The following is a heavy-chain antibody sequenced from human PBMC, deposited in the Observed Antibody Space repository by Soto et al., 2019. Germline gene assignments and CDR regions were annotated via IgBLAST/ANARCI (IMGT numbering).Heavy chain of an antibody. D-gene: IGHD2-2*01. Sequence: SETLSLTCTVSGGSIISYYWSWILQPPWKGLEWIGYIYYSGSTNYNPSLKSRVTISVDTSKNQFSLKLSSVTAADTAVYYCARDRSGVVPAANYYYYYYMDVWGKGTTVTVSS. CDR1: GGSIISYY. CDR2: IYYSGST. V-gene: IGHV4-59*01. CDR3: ARDRSGVVPAANYYYYYYMDV. J-gene: IGHJ6*03.